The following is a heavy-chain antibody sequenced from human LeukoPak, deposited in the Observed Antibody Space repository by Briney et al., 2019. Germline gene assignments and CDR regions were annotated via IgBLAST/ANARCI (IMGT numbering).Heavy chain of an antibody. CDR3: ARVNHYCSSTNCYAFDY. Sequence: GGSLRLSCAASGFTFSSYAMSWVRQAPGKGLEWVSTISVSGGSTYYADSVKGRFTVSRDNSKNTLYLQMNNLRAEDTAVYYCARVNHYCSSTNCYAFDYWGQGTLVTVSS. J-gene: IGHJ4*02. D-gene: IGHD2-2*01. CDR1: GFTFSSYA. V-gene: IGHV3-23*01. CDR2: ISVSGGST.